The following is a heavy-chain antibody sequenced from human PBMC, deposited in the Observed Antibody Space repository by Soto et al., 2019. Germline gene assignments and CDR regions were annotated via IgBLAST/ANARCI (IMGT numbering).Heavy chain of an antibody. CDR1: GGTFSSYT. V-gene: IGHV1-69*02. Sequence: SVKVSCKASGGTFSSYTISWVRQAPGQGLEWMGRIIPILGIANYAQKFQGRVTITADKSTSTAYMELSSLRSEDTAVYYCARFRGIVVVPAATDAFDIWGQGTMVTVS. CDR2: IIPILGIA. CDR3: ARFRGIVVVPAATDAFDI. D-gene: IGHD2-2*01. J-gene: IGHJ3*02.